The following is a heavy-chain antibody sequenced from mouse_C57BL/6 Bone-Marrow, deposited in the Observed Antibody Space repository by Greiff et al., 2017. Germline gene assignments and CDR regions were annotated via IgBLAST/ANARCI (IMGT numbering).Heavy chain of an antibody. CDR2: IYPGSGST. CDR1: GYTFTSYW. J-gene: IGHJ3*01. Sequence: VQLQQPGAELVKPGASVKMSCKASGYTFTSYWITWVKQRPGQGLEWIGDIYPGSGSTNYNEKFKSKATLTVDTSSSTAYMQLSSLTSEDAAVYYCARNPYYYGSPWFAYWGQGTLVTVSA. V-gene: IGHV1-55*01. D-gene: IGHD1-1*01. CDR3: ARNPYYYGSPWFAY.